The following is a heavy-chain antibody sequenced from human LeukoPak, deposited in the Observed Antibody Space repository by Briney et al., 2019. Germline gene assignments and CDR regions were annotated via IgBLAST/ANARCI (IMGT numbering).Heavy chain of an antibody. J-gene: IGHJ6*03. D-gene: IGHD2-8*01. CDR2: ISSSGSTI. CDR1: GFIFTNYE. V-gene: IGHV3-48*03. CDR3: AKERCSNGIGCYYYYMDV. Sequence: GGSLRLSCAASGFIFTNYEINWVRQAPGKGLEWVSYISSSGSTIYYADSVKGRFSISRDSSKNILYLQMNSLRAEDTAVYYCAKERCSNGIGCYYYYMDVWGKGTTVTISS.